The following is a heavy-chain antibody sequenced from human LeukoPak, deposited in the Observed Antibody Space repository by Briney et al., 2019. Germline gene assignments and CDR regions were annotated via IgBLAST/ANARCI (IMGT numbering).Heavy chain of an antibody. CDR3: AKGPTYSSSSPFDY. D-gene: IGHD6-6*01. CDR1: GFTFHDYA. J-gene: IGHJ4*02. Sequence: GRSLRLSYAASGFTFHDYAMHWVRQAPGKGLEWVSGISWNGATIDYADSVKGRFTISRDNAKNSLYLQMNSLRPEDMALYYCAKGPTYSSSSPFDYWGQGTLVAVSS. CDR2: ISWNGATI. V-gene: IGHV3-9*03.